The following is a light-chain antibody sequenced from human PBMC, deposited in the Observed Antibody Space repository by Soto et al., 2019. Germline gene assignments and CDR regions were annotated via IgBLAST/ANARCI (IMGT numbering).Light chain of an antibody. Sequence: EVDMTQSPVTLSVSPGESAAISCRASQTISTNLAWYQQKPGQAPRLLIYSASSRATGLPARFSGSGSGTEFTLTISSLESEDLGVYYCQQYNKWPNTFGQGTRLEMK. CDR3: QQYNKWPNT. V-gene: IGKV3-15*01. CDR2: SAS. J-gene: IGKJ2*01. CDR1: QTISTN.